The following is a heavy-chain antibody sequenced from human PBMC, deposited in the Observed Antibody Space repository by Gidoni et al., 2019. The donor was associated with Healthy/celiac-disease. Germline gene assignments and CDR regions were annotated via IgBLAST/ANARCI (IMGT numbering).Heavy chain of an antibody. CDR2: IYYRWRT. CDR1: GCSIHSLRHY. V-gene: IGHV4-39*01. Sequence: QLQLQASGPGLVTPSETLSLTCTVSGCSIHSLRHYGGWIRQPPGKGLEWIGSIYYRWRTYYNPSLKSRVTISVDTSKNQFSLKLSSVTAADTAVYYCARLSYYDFWSGYFDAFDIWGQGTMVTVSS. CDR3: ARLSYYDFWSGYFDAFDI. J-gene: IGHJ3*02. D-gene: IGHD3-3*01.